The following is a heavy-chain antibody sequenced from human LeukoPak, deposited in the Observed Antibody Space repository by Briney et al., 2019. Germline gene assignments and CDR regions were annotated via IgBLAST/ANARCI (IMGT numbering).Heavy chain of an antibody. CDR1: SNYY. J-gene: IGHJ4*02. D-gene: IGHD1-26*01. Sequence: SNYYMNWIRQTPGKGLEWIGSIYYSGSTYYNPSLKSRVTISVDTSKNQFSLKLSSVTAADTAVYYCARGSRFNPGDYWGQGTLVTVSS. CDR3: ARGSRFNPGDY. V-gene: IGHV4-39*07. CDR2: IYYSGST.